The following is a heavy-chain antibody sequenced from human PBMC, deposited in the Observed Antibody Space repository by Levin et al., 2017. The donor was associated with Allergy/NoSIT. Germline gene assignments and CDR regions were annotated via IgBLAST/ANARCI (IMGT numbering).Heavy chain of an antibody. D-gene: IGHD3-16*02. V-gene: IGHV1-69*13. Sequence: ASVKVSCKASGGTFSSYAISWVRQAPGQGLEWMGGIIPIFGTANYAQKFQGRVTITADESTSTAYMELSSLRSEDTAVYYCARAIVITFGGVIVQEAYGMDVWGQGTTVTVSS. CDR1: GGTFSSYA. CDR2: IIPIFGTA. J-gene: IGHJ6*02. CDR3: ARAIVITFGGVIVQEAYGMDV.